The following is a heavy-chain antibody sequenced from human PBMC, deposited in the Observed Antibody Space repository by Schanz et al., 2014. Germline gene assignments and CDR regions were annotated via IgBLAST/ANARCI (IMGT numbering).Heavy chain of an antibody. J-gene: IGHJ6*02. V-gene: IGHV3-33*06. CDR3: VKDLQRELLRDDHYYGMDV. CDR1: GFTFSSYG. D-gene: IGHD1-26*01. CDR2: VCYDGSKK. Sequence: KLVESGGGVVQPGRSLRLSCAASGFTFSSYGMRWVRQVPGKGLEWVAVVCYDGSKKYYADSVKGRFTTSRDNSKNTMYLQMNSLRAEDTAVYYCVKDLQRELLRDDHYYGMDVWGQGTTVTVSS.